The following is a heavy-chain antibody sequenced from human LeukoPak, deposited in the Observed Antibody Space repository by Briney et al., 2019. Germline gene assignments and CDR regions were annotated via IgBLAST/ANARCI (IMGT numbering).Heavy chain of an antibody. V-gene: IGHV4-39*07. CDR1: GGSISSSSYY. Sequence: SETLSLTCTVSGGSISSSSYYWGWIRQPAGKGLEWIGSIHYSGSTYYNPSLKSRVTISVDTSKNQFSLKLSSVTAADTAVYYCARDFTGGYYYYYYMDVWGKGTTVTVSS. CDR2: IHYSGST. J-gene: IGHJ6*03. CDR3: ARDFTGGYYYYYYMDV. D-gene: IGHD3-9*01.